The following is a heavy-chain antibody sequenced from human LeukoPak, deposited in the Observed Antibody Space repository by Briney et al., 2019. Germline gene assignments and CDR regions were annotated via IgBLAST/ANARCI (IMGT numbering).Heavy chain of an antibody. CDR3: ARDKSSSTPGEFDY. D-gene: IGHD2-2*01. V-gene: IGHV4-59*06. CDR1: GGSISSYY. CDR2: IYYSGST. J-gene: IGHJ4*02. Sequence: SETLSLTCTVSGGSISSYYWSWIRQHPGKGLEWIGYIYYSGSTYYNPSLKSRVTISVDTSKNQFSLKLSSVTAADTAVYYCARDKSSSTPGEFDYWGQGTLVTVSS.